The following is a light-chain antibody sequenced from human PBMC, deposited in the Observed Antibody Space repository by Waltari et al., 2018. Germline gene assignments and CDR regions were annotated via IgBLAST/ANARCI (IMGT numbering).Light chain of an antibody. Sequence: SSELTQDPAVSVALGQTVRITCQGDSLRSYYASWYQQKPGQAPVLVTYGKNNRPAGIPDRFSGSTSGNTASLTITGAQAEAEADYYCNSRDSSGNHLGVVFGGGTKLTVL. V-gene: IGLV3-19*01. CDR2: GKN. J-gene: IGLJ2*01. CDR3: NSRDSSGNHLGVV. CDR1: SLRSYY.